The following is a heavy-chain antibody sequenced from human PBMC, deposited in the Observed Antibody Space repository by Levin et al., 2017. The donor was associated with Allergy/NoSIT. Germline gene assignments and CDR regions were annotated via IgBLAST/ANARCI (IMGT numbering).Heavy chain of an antibody. CDR3: APSVDYYDSSGLGY. CDR1: GFTFSSYW. CDR2: IKQDGSDK. Sequence: GGSLRLSCAASGFTFSSYWMSWVRQAPGKGLEWVANIKQDGSDKYYVDSVKGRFTISRDNAKNSLYLQMNSLRVEDTAVYYCAPSVDYYDSSGLGYWGQGTLVTVSS. D-gene: IGHD3-22*01. J-gene: IGHJ4*02. V-gene: IGHV3-7*01.